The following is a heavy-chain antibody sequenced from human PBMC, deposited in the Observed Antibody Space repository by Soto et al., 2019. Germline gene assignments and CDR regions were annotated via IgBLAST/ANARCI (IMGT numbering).Heavy chain of an antibody. D-gene: IGHD3-3*01. CDR1: GYTFTSYG. CDR2: ISAYNVNT. Sequence: GPSVKVSCKASGYTFTSYGISWVRQAPGQGLEWMGWISAYNVNTNYAQKLQGRVTMTTDTSTSTAYMELRILRSDDTAVYYCARVRPLWSGYFPASITYYYYYMDVWGKGTTVTVSS. CDR3: ARVRPLWSGYFPASITYYYYYMDV. V-gene: IGHV1-18*01. J-gene: IGHJ6*03.